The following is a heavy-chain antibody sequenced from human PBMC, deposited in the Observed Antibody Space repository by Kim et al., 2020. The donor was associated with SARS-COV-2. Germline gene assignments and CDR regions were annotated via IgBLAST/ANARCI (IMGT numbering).Heavy chain of an antibody. Sequence: GGSLRLSCAASGFTFSTYSMNWVRQAPGKGLEWVSYISSSSSTIYYADSVKGRFTISRDNAKNLLFLQMNSLRDEDTAVYYCASPYCTNGVCGLFDYWGQGTLVTVSS. CDR1: GFTFSTYS. D-gene: IGHD2-8*01. J-gene: IGHJ4*02. V-gene: IGHV3-48*02. CDR2: ISSSSSTI. CDR3: ASPYCTNGVCGLFDY.